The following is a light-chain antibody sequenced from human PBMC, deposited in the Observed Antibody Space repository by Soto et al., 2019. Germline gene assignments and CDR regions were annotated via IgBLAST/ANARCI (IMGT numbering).Light chain of an antibody. CDR3: QQYASSPLYS. CDR1: QSVASNY. Sequence: EIVLTQSPGTLSSSPGERATLSCRASQSVASNYLAWYQQKPGQAPRLLIYGASSRATGIPGRFSGSGSVTDFTLIISSMEPEDFAVYYCQQYASSPLYSFGQGTKLEIK. CDR2: GAS. V-gene: IGKV3-20*01. J-gene: IGKJ2*03.